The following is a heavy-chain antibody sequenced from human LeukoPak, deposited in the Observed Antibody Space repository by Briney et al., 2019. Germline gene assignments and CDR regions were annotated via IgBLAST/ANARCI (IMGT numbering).Heavy chain of an antibody. CDR3: ARVGYSYGVPTFDY. CDR2: IYARGNT. CDR1: GGSISNY. V-gene: IGHV4-4*07. D-gene: IGHD5-18*01. J-gene: IGHJ4*02. Sequence: SETLSLTCTVSGGSISNYWSWIRQPAGKGLEWIGLIYARGNTNYNPSLKSRVTMSIDTSKNQFSLKLTSVTAADTAVYYCARVGYSYGVPTFDYWGQGTLVTVSS.